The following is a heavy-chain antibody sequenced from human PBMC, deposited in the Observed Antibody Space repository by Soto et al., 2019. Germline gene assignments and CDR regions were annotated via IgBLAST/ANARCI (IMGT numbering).Heavy chain of an antibody. CDR2: ISYDVSNK. V-gene: IGHV3-30-3*01. CDR3: ARDGAPTAIRHLYY. J-gene: IGHJ4*02. CDR1: GFTFSSYA. Sequence: GGSLRLSXAASGFTFSSYAMHWVRQAPGKGLEWVAVISYDVSNKYYADSVKGRFTISRDNSKNTLYLQMNSLRAEDTAVYYCARDGAPTAIRHLYYWGQGTLVTVSS. D-gene: IGHD5-18*01.